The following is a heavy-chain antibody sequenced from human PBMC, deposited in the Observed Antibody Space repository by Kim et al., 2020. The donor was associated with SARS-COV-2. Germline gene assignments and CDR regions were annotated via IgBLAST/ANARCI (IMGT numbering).Heavy chain of an antibody. D-gene: IGHD3-22*01. CDR1: GGTFSSYA. V-gene: IGHV1-69*04. CDR3: ARASRITKIVVESEYFQH. Sequence: SVKVSCKASGGTFSSYAISWVRQAPGQGLEWMGRIIPILGIANYAQKFQGRVTITADKSTSTAYMELSSLRSEDTAVYYCARASRITKIVVESEYFQHWGQGTLVTVSS. CDR2: IIPILGIA. J-gene: IGHJ1*01.